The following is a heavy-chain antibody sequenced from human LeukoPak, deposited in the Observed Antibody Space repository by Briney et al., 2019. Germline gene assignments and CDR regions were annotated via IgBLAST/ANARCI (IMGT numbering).Heavy chain of an antibody. Sequence: GSLRLSCAASGFTFSSYSMNWVRQAPGKGLEWVSYISSSSSTIYYADSVKGRFTISRDNAKNSLYLQMNSLRAEDTAVYYCARVHYDILTGYAAHFDYWGQGTLVTVSS. CDR2: ISSSSSTI. J-gene: IGHJ4*02. CDR1: GFTFSSYS. D-gene: IGHD3-9*01. V-gene: IGHV3-48*01. CDR3: ARVHYDILTGYAAHFDY.